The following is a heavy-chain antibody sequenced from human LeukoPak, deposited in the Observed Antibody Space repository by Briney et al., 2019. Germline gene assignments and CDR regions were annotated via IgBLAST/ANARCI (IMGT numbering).Heavy chain of an antibody. CDR3: ARGTTSDTAMVISRFDY. Sequence: PGGSLRLSCAASGFTFSSYWMSWIRQPPGKGLEWIGEINHSGSTNYNPSLKSRVTISVDTSKNQFSLKLSSVTAADTAVYYCARGTTSDTAMVISRFDYWGQGTLVTVSS. V-gene: IGHV4-34*01. CDR2: INHSGST. D-gene: IGHD5-18*01. J-gene: IGHJ4*02. CDR1: GFTFSSYW.